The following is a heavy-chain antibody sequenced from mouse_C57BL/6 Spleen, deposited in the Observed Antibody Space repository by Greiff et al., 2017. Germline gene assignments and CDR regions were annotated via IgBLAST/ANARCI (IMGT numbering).Heavy chain of an antibody. V-gene: IGHV5-16*01. Sequence: EVKLVESEGGLVQPGSSMKLSCTASGFTFSDYYMAWVRQVPEKGLEWVANINYDGSSTYYLDSLKSRFIISRDNAKNILYLQMSSLKSEDTATYYCARVHDYFYAMDYWGQGTSVTVSS. D-gene: IGHD2-4*01. J-gene: IGHJ4*01. CDR1: GFTFSDYY. CDR3: ARVHDYFYAMDY. CDR2: INYDGSST.